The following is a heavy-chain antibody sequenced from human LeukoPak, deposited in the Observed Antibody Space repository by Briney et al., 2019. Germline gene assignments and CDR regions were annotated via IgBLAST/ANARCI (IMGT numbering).Heavy chain of an antibody. D-gene: IGHD3-10*01. Sequence: SETPSLTCAVSGGAITSGGYSWNWIRQPPGKGLEWIGCIYDRGPAYYNPSLKSRFTISVDRPKNQFFLNVTSLTAADTAVYYCARSRQASGLFGSWGQGTLVVVSS. CDR3: ARSRQASGLFGS. CDR2: IYDRGPA. J-gene: IGHJ5*01. V-gene: IGHV4-30-2*01. CDR1: GGAITSGGYS.